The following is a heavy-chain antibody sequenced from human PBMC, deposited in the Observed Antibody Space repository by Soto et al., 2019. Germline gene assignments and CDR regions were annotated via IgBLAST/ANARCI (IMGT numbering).Heavy chain of an antibody. D-gene: IGHD6-19*01. Sequence: GGSLRLSCVASGFNFKKFAMAWVRQAAGEGLEWVSGISCCGGSASYADSVKGRFSIARDDSKNTVSLQLNSLRVEDTAQYYCAKADGQQWLIPHLDNWGQGTLVTGS. CDR1: GFNFKKFA. V-gene: IGHV3-23*01. CDR3: AKADGQQWLIPHLDN. CDR2: ISCCGGSA. J-gene: IGHJ4*02.